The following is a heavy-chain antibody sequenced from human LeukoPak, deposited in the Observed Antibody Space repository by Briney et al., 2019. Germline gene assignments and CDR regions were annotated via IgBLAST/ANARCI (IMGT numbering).Heavy chain of an antibody. D-gene: IGHD3-10*01. CDR3: ARGHYQIEL. J-gene: IGHJ4*02. CDR1: GFTFSNYS. CDR2: ISSRSSYI. Sequence: PGGSLRLSCAASGFTFSNYSMNWARQAPGKGLEWVSSISSRSSYIYYADSVKGRFTISRDNAKNSLYLQINSLRAEDTAVYYCARGHYQIELWGQGTLVTVSS. V-gene: IGHV3-21*01.